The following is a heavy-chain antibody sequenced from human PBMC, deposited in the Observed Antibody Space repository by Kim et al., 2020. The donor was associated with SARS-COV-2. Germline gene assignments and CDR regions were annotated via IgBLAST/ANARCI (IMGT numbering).Heavy chain of an antibody. CDR3: ARDHIVVVPAAMSEGRKKNLYYYGMDV. CDR2: IYYSGST. D-gene: IGHD2-2*01. CDR1: GGSISSYY. Sequence: SETLSLTCTVSGGSISSYYWSWIRQPPGKGLEWIGYIYYSGSTNYNPSLKSRVTISVDTSKNQFSLKLSSVTAADTAVYYCARDHIVVVPAAMSEGRKKNLYYYGMDVWGQGTTVTVSS. J-gene: IGHJ6*02. V-gene: IGHV4-59*01.